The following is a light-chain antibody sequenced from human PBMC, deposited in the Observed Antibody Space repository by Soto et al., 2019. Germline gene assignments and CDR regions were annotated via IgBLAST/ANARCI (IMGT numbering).Light chain of an antibody. CDR2: SNY. Sequence: LTQPPSASGTPGQRVTISCSGSSSNIESNTVTWYQQLPGTAPKLVIYSNYDRPSGVPDRFSGSTSGTSASLVIRGLQSEDEADYYCAAWDDILNGYVFGGGTKVTVL. V-gene: IGLV1-44*01. CDR1: SSNIESNT. J-gene: IGLJ1*01. CDR3: AAWDDILNGYV.